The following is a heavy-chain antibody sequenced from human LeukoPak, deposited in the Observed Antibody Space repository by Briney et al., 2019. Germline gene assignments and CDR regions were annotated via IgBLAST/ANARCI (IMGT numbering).Heavy chain of an antibody. CDR3: AKDLRGTLSSRGPFEY. CDR2: ISGNGDNT. Sequence: CXXSGFTFSSYAMSWVRQAPEKGMEWVSAISGNGDNTYYGDTVKAPFSGSRDNSKNTLYLQLNSLRAEDTAVYYCAKDLRGTLSSRGPFEYWGQGTLVTVSS. J-gene: IGHJ4*02. CDR1: GFTFSSYA. D-gene: IGHD1-1*01. V-gene: IGHV3-23*01.